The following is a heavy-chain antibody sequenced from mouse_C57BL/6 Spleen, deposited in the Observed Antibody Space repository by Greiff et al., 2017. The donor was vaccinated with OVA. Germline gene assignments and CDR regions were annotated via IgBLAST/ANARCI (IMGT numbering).Heavy chain of an antibody. Sequence: VQLQQPGAELVRPGSSVKLSCKASGYTFTSYWMDWVKQRPGQGLEWIGNIYPSDSETHYNQKFKDKATLTVDKSSSTAYMQLSSLTSEDSAVYYCARTPYDYDGGWFAYWGQGTLVTVSA. J-gene: IGHJ3*01. CDR1: GYTFTSYW. CDR2: IYPSDSET. D-gene: IGHD2-4*01. CDR3: ARTPYDYDGGWFAY. V-gene: IGHV1-61*01.